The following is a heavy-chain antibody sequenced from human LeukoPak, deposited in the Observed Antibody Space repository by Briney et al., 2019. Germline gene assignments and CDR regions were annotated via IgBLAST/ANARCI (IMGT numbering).Heavy chain of an antibody. V-gene: IGHV4-61*05. CDR2: IYYSGST. Sequence: SETLSLTCTVSGGSISSSSYYWGWIRQPPGKGLEWIGYIYYSGSTTYNPSLKSRVTISVDTSKNQFSLKLSSVTAADTAVYYCASLWFGEADYWGQGTLVTVSS. J-gene: IGHJ4*02. D-gene: IGHD3-10*01. CDR1: GGSISSSSYY. CDR3: ASLWFGEADY.